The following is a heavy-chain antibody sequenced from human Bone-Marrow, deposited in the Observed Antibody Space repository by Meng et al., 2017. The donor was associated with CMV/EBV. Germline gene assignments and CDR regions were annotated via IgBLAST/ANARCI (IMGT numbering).Heavy chain of an antibody. D-gene: IGHD1-7*01. CDR1: GYTFTGYY. CDR3: AAEGNWNWAY. V-gene: IGHV1-69*02. Sequence: SVKVSCKASGYTFTGYYMHWVRQAPGQGLEWRGRIIPILGIANYAQKFQGRVTITADKSTSTAYMELSSLRSEDTAVYYCAAEGNWNWAYWGQGTLVTASS. CDR2: IIPILGIA. J-gene: IGHJ4*02.